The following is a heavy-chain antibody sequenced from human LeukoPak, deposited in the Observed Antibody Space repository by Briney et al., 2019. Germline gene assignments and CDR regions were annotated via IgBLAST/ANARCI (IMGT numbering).Heavy chain of an antibody. CDR1: GYTFTDYY. CDR3: ARANMVRGVRLFFDRNWFDP. V-gene: IGHV1-2*02. D-gene: IGHD3-10*01. Sequence: ASVKVSCKASGYTFTDYYMHWVRQAPGQGLEWMGWINPNSGGTNYAQKFQGRVTMTRDTSISTAYMDLSRLRSDDTAVYYCARANMVRGVRLFFDRNWFDPWGQGTLVTVSS. J-gene: IGHJ5*02. CDR2: INPNSGGT.